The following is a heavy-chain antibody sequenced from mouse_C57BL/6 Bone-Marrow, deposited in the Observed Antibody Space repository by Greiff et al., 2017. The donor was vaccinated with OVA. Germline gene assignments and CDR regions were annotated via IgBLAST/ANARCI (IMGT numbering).Heavy chain of an antibody. V-gene: IGHV5-17*01. Sequence: EVQVVESGGCLVKPGGSLKLSCAASGFTFSDYGMHCVRQAPEKGLEWVAYISSGSSTLYYASTVKGRFPISRDNAKNTLFLQMTSRRSEDTAMYYCARWDYSYGSSLDYWGQGTTLTVSS. CDR3: ARWDYSYGSSLDY. J-gene: IGHJ2*01. D-gene: IGHD1-1*01. CDR1: GFTFSDYG. CDR2: ISSGSSTL.